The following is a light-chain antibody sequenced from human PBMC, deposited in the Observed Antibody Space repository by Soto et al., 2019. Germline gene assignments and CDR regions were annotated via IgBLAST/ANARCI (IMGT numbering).Light chain of an antibody. CDR3: QFYDNSLTANVI. J-gene: IGLJ2*01. V-gene: IGLV1-40*01. Sequence: QSVLTQPPSVSGAPGQRVTISCTGSSSNIGAGYNVYWYQHLPGTAPKLLIHGNNNRASGVPDRFSGSKSVTSASLAITGLQAEDAADYYCQFYDNSLTANVIFGGWTKLTVL. CDR1: SSNIGAGYN. CDR2: GNN.